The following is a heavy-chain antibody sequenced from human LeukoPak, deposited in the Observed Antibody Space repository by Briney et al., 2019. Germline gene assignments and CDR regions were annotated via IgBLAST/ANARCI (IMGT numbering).Heavy chain of an antibody. J-gene: IGHJ4*02. CDR3: AKESGKFDY. CDR2: VGGDGSTT. Sequence: VQPGGSLRLSCAASGFKFDDYAMHWVRQAPGDGLEWVSLVGGDGSTTYYADSVKGRLSISRDNSKNSLYLQMNSLRSEDTAMYYCAKESGKFDYWGQGTLVAVSS. V-gene: IGHV3-43*02. CDR1: GFKFDDYA.